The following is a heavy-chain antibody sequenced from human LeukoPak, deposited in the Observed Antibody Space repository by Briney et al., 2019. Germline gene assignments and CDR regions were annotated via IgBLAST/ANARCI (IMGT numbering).Heavy chain of an antibody. CDR2: ITGSGGST. V-gene: IGHV3-23*01. D-gene: IGHD3-3*01. CDR3: AKDKGDFWSGHHY. CDR1: GFTFSDYA. Sequence: PGGSLRLSCAASGFTFSDYAMSWVRQAPGKGLEWVSSITGSGGSTYYADSVKGRFTISRDNSKNTLYLQMNSLRAEDTAVYYCAKDKGDFWSGHHYWGQGTLVTVSS. J-gene: IGHJ4*02.